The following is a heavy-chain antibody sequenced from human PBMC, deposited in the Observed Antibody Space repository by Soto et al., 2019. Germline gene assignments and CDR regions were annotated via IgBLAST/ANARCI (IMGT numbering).Heavy chain of an antibody. V-gene: IGHV4-4*02. J-gene: IGHJ4*02. Sequence: QVQLQESGPGLVKPSETLSLTCDVSGDSISSPTWWTWVRQSPGKGLEWIGEVYHSGSTNENSSLKSRVTISVDKSKNQFSLRLTSVTAADTAVYYCATRAPIDGDPYWGQGTLVTVSS. D-gene: IGHD4-17*01. CDR2: VYHSGST. CDR1: GDSISSPTW. CDR3: ATRAPIDGDPY.